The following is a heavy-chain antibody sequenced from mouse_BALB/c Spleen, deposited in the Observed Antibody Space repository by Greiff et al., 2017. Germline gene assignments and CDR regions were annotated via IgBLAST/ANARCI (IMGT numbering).Heavy chain of an antibody. CDR3: AGEFITTVRYFDV. CDR2: IDPANGNT. J-gene: IGHJ1*01. V-gene: IGHV14-3*02. CDR1: GFNIKDTY. Sequence: VQLQQSGAELVKPGASVKLSCTASGFNIKDTYMHWVKQRPEQGLEWIGRIDPANGNTKYDPKFQGKATITADTSSNTAYLQLSSLTSEDTAVYYCAGEFITTVRYFDVWGAGTTVTVSS. D-gene: IGHD1-1*01.